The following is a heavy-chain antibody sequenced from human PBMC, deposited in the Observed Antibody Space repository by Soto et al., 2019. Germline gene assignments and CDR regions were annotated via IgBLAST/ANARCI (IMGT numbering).Heavy chain of an antibody. J-gene: IGHJ4*02. CDR1: GFTVSSNY. CDR3: AKSPGMYYYDSSGYYHYDY. CDR2: IYSGGST. V-gene: IGHV3-66*01. Sequence: PGGSLRLSCAASGFTVSSNYMSWVRQAPGKGLEWVSLIYSGGSTYYADSVKGRFTISRDNSKNTLYLQMNSLRAEDTAVYYCAKSPGMYYYDSSGYYHYDYRGQGT. D-gene: IGHD3-22*01.